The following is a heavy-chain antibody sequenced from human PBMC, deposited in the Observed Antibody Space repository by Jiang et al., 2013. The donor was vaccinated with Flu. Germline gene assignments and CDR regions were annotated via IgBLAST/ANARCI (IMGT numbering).Heavy chain of an antibody. CDR2: IYYSGST. D-gene: IGHD6-19*01. J-gene: IGHJ4*02. Sequence: GLVKPSETLSLTCTVSGGSISSSSYYWGWIRQPPGKGLEWIGSIYYSGSTYYNPSLKSRVTISVDTSKNQFSLKLSSVTAADTAVYYCARQARGAVARLYWGQGTLVTVSS. V-gene: IGHV4-39*01. CDR3: ARQARGAVARLY. CDR1: GGSISSSSYY.